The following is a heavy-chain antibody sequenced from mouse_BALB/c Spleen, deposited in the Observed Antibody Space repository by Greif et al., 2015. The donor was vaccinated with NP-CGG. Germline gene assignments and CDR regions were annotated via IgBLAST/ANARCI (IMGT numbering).Heavy chain of an antibody. Sequence: QVQLQQSGPELVKPGASVKVSCMASGYTFTDYYINWVKQKPGQGLEWIGWIYPGSGNTKYNEKFKGKATLTVDTSSSTAYMQLSSLTSEDTAVYFCARRTGTEAIDYWGQGTSVTVSS. CDR3: ARRTGTEAIDY. CDR1: GYTFTDYY. J-gene: IGHJ4*01. D-gene: IGHD4-1*01. CDR2: IYPGSGNT. V-gene: IGHV1-84*02.